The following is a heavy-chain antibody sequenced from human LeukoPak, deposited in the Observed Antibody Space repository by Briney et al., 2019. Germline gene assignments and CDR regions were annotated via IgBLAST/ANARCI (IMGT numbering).Heavy chain of an antibody. D-gene: IGHD1-1*01. J-gene: IGHJ4*02. V-gene: IGHV3-30*03. Sequence: GGSLRLSCVVSGFTFSSFDMHWVRQAPGKGLEWVAAITYDGSNKYYANTVKGRVTISRDNAKNSLYLQMNSLRAEDTAVYYCARGDWTFDYWGQGTLVTVSS. CDR3: ARGDWTFDY. CDR2: ITYDGSNK. CDR1: GFTFSSFD.